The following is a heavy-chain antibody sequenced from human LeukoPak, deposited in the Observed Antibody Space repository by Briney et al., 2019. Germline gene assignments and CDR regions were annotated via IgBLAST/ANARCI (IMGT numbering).Heavy chain of an antibody. CDR2: IGTLADT. J-gene: IGHJ3*01. V-gene: IGHV3-13*01. CDR3: VRDQTIDSRPGPSDPFDV. CDR1: GFSFRKYD. Sequence: GGSLRLSCAASGFSFRKYDMHWVRQIIGRGLEWVSGIGTLADTFYSDSAKGRFTISRNNGRNSLYLQMNNLRADDTAIYYCVRDQTIDSRPGPSDPFDVWGQGTIVTVSS. D-gene: IGHD6-6*01.